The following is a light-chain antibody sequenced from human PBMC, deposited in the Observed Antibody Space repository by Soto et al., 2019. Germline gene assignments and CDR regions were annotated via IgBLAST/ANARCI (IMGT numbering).Light chain of an antibody. Sequence: SYELTQPTSVSVAPGQTVRVTCGGKNIGSKSVHWYQQKPGQAPVLVVYDDSDRPSGIPERFSGSNSGNTATLTISRVEAGDEADYHCQVWDRSSDHYVFGTGTKVTVL. V-gene: IGLV3-21*02. CDR2: DDS. CDR1: NIGSKS. CDR3: QVWDRSSDHYV. J-gene: IGLJ1*01.